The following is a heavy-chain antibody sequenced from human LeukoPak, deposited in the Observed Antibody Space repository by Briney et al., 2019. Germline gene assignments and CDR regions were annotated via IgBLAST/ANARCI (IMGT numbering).Heavy chain of an antibody. CDR3: AREANYYGSGSYPAY. V-gene: IGHV1-46*01. J-gene: IGHJ4*02. CDR1: GYTFTSYY. CDR2: INPSGGST. D-gene: IGHD3-10*01. Sequence: GASVKVSCKASGYTFTSYYMHWARQAPGQGLEWMGIINPSGGSTSYAQKFQGRVTMTRDMPTSTVYMELSSLRSEDTAVYYCAREANYYGSGSYPAYWGQGTLVTVSS.